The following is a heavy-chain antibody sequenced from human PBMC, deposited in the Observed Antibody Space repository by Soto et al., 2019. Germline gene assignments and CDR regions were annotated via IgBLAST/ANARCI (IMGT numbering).Heavy chain of an antibody. Sequence: PGGSLRLSCAASGFTFSSYSMNWVRQAPGKGLEWVSSISSSSSYIYYADSVKGRFTISRDNAKNSLYLQMNSLRAEDTAVYYCAREEIIMYYFDYWGQGTLVTVSS. CDR3: AREEIIMYYFDY. CDR1: GFTFSSYS. V-gene: IGHV3-21*01. J-gene: IGHJ4*02. D-gene: IGHD3-10*02. CDR2: ISSSSSYI.